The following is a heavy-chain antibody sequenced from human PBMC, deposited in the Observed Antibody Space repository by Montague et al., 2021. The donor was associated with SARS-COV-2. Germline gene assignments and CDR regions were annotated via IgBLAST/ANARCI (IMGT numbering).Heavy chain of an antibody. CDR2: IVDSDSST. CDR3: ARGVITPDY. V-gene: IGHV3-23*01. D-gene: IGHD2-21*01. J-gene: IGHJ4*02. Sequence: SLRLSCAVSGFTFTSYAMSWVRQAPGKGLEWVSGIVDSDSSTHYADSVKGRFTISRDNSKNMVYLQMNSLGAEDTAVYYCARGVITPDYWGQGTLVTVSS. CDR1: GFTFTSYA.